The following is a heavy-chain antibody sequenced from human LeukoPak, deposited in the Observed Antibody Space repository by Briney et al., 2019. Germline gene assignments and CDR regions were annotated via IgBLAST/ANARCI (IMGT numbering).Heavy chain of an antibody. CDR1: GFTFSNAW. CDR2: IKSKTDGGTT. Sequence: GGSLRLSCAASGFTFSNAWMSWVRQAPGKGLEWVGRIKSKTDGGTTDYAAPVKGKFTISRDDSKNTLYLQMNSLKTEDTAVYYCTTDNYYYGMDVWGKGTTVTVSS. V-gene: IGHV3-15*01. J-gene: IGHJ6*04. CDR3: TTDNYYYGMDV.